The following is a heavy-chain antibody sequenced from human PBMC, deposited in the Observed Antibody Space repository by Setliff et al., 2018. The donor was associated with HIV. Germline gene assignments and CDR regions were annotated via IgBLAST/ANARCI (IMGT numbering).Heavy chain of an antibody. CDR2: IYYSGST. CDR1: GGSVSSSSYY. J-gene: IGHJ4*02. CDR3: ARELYGGNSRPFDY. V-gene: IGHV4-39*02. Sequence: PSETLSLTCTVSGGSVSSSSYYWGWIRQPPGKGLEWIGSIYYSGSTYYNPSLKSRVTISVDTSKNQFSLKLSSVTAADTAVYYCARELYGGNSRPFDYWGQGALVTVSS. D-gene: IGHD2-21*02.